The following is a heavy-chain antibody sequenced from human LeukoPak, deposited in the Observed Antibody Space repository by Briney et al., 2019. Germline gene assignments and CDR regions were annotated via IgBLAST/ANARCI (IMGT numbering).Heavy chain of an antibody. D-gene: IGHD4-17*01. CDR2: MNPSSGNT. V-gene: IGHV1-8*01. J-gene: IGHJ3*02. CDR3: ATASTVTTERGSVVRAFDI. CDR1: GYTFTSYD. Sequence: ASVKVSCKASGYTFTSYDINWVRQATGQGLEWMGWMNPSSGNTGYAQKFQGRVTMTRSTSISTAYMELSSLRSEDTAVYYCATASTVTTERGSVVRAFDIWGQGTMVTVSS.